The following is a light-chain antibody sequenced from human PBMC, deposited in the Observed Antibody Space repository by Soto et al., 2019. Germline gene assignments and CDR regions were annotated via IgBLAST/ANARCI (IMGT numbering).Light chain of an antibody. CDR2: GAS. CDR3: QQYATSPLT. CDR1: QSVSNNY. V-gene: IGKV3-20*01. Sequence: EIVLTHFPGTLSLSPGERATLSCRASQSVSNNYLAWYQQKPGQAPRLVIFGASNRATGIPDRFSASGSGTEFTLTISRLEPEDVAVYYCQQYATSPLTFGHGTTGDIK. J-gene: IGKJ1*01.